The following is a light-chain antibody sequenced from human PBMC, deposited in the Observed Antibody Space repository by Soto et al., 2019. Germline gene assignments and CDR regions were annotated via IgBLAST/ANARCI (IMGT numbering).Light chain of an antibody. CDR2: HVS. V-gene: IGLV2-8*01. Sequence: QSALTQPPSASGSPGQSVTISCTGAGTDVGQYNYVSWYQQHPGKAPKLLIHHVSRRPSGVPARFSGSKSGNTASLTVSGLQTEDEAEYYCLLYYGGARVFGGGTKLTVL. J-gene: IGLJ3*02. CDR1: GTDVGQYNY. CDR3: LLYYGGARV.